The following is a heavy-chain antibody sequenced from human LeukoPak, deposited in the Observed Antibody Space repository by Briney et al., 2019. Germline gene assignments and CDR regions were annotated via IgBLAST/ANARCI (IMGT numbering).Heavy chain of an antibody. Sequence: PGGSLRLSCAASGFTFSSYSMNWVRQAPGKGLEWVSSISSSSSYIYYADSVKGRFTISRDNAKNSLYLQMHSLRAEDTAVYYCARKDDSSGYYSDYWGQGTLVTVSS. V-gene: IGHV3-21*01. CDR3: ARKDDSSGYYSDY. D-gene: IGHD3-22*01. J-gene: IGHJ4*02. CDR2: ISSSSSYI. CDR1: GFTFSSYS.